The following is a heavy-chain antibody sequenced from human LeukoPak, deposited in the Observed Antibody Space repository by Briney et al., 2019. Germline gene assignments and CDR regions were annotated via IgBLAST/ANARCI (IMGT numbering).Heavy chain of an antibody. CDR2: ISYDGSNK. CDR1: GFTFSSYA. Sequence: PGGSLRLSCAASGFTFSSYAMHWVRQAPGKGLEWVAVISYDGSNKYYADSVKGRFTISRDNSKNTLYLQMNSLRAEDTAVYYCAREGYDFWSGSYGVAFDYWGQGTLVTVSS. CDR3: AREGYDFWSGSYGVAFDY. D-gene: IGHD3-3*01. J-gene: IGHJ4*02. V-gene: IGHV3-30-3*01.